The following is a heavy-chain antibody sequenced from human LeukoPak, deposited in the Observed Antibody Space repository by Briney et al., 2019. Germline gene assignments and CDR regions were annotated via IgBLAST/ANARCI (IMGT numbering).Heavy chain of an antibody. J-gene: IGHJ4*02. CDR2: ISGSSGYT. D-gene: IGHD1-1*01. CDR3: ARGTGTTAYFDY. Sequence: GGSLRLSCAASGFTFSDYYMSWVRQAPGTGLEWVSYISGSSGYTKYADSVKGRFTISRDNAKNSLYLQVNSLRAEDTAVYYCARGTGTTAYFDYWGQGTPVTVSS. V-gene: IGHV3-11*06. CDR1: GFTFSDYY.